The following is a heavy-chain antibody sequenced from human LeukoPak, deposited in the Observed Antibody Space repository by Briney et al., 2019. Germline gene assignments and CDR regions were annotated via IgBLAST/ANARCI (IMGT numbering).Heavy chain of an antibody. CDR1: GFTFNDYY. Sequence: GGSLRLSCAASGFTFNDYYMSWIRQAPGKGLEWVANIKQDGSEKYYVDSVKGRFTISRDNAKNSLYLQMSSLRAEDTAVYYCARDWIGRGQTPYYFDYWGQGTLVTVSS. D-gene: IGHD2-2*03. CDR2: IKQDGSEK. V-gene: IGHV3-7*01. CDR3: ARDWIGRGQTPYYFDY. J-gene: IGHJ4*02.